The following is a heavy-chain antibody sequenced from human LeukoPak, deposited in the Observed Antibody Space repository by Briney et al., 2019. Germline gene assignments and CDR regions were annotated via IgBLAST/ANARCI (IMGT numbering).Heavy chain of an antibody. D-gene: IGHD6-19*01. J-gene: IGHJ5*02. CDR2: IYSSGSA. V-gene: IGHV4-4*07. CDR1: GGSIMKHY. Sequence: PSETLSLTCTVSGGSIMKHYWSWIRQPAGKGLEWIGRIYSSGSANYSPSLKNRVSMSIDTSNNHFSLNLTSVTAADTALYFCARDVRYASGWSTPESWGQGTLVTVSS. CDR3: ARDVRYASGWSTPES.